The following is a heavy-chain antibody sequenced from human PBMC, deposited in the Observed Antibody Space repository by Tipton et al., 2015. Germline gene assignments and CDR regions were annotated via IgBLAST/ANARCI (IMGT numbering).Heavy chain of an antibody. J-gene: IGHJ6*02. Sequence: QLVQSGAEVQKPGSSVKVSCKASGGSFSHYAISWVRQAPGQGLEWMGGIIPISGTSNYAQKFQGRVTIIADASTSKAYMELSSLRSDDTAVYYCARDLEHGMDVWGHGTTVTVSS. CDR3: ARDLEHGMDV. V-gene: IGHV1-69*01. CDR2: IIPISGTS. D-gene: IGHD5-24*01. CDR1: GGSFSHYA.